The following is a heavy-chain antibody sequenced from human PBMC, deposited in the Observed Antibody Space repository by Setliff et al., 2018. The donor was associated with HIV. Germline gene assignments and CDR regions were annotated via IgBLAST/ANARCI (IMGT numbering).Heavy chain of an antibody. J-gene: IGHJ5*02. CDR3: ARDGCSTSCYPDTNWFDP. Sequence: ASVKVSCKASGYTFTSYGISWVRQAPGQGLEWLGWISAYNGNTNYAQKLQGRVTMTTDTSTSTAYMELRSLRSDDTAVYYCARDGCSTSCYPDTNWFDPWGQGTLVTVSS. V-gene: IGHV1-18*01. CDR1: GYTFTSYG. D-gene: IGHD2-2*01. CDR2: ISAYNGNT.